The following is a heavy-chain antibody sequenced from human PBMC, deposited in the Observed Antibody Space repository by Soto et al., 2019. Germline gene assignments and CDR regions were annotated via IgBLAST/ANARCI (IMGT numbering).Heavy chain of an antibody. Sequence: SETLSLTCTVSGGSITRGGYYWSWIRQHPGKGLEWIGYIYNSGTTYYNPSLKSRVTISVDTSKNQFSLKLTSVTAADTAVYYCARDPAPWGQGTLVTGSS. CDR2: IYNSGTT. J-gene: IGHJ5*02. CDR3: ARDPAP. CDR1: GGSITRGGYY. V-gene: IGHV4-31*03.